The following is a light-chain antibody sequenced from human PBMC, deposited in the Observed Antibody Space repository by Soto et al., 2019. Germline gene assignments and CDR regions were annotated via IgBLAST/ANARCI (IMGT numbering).Light chain of an antibody. Sequence: QSVLTQPRSVSGSPGQSVTISCTGTSSDVGGYNYVSWYQQHPGKAPKLMIYDVSKRPSGVPDRFSGSKSGNTASLTISGLQAEDEADYYRCSYAGSSVVFGGGTQLTVL. J-gene: IGLJ2*01. CDR1: SSDVGGYNY. CDR3: CSYAGSSVV. CDR2: DVS. V-gene: IGLV2-11*01.